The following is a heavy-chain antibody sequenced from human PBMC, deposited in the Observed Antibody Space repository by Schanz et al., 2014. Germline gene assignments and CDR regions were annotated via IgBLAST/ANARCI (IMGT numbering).Heavy chain of an antibody. CDR2: VSSDGNND. CDR3: AKQHSVRGGIYLNWFDS. V-gene: IGHV3-30*18. D-gene: IGHD3-10*01. J-gene: IGHJ5*01. Sequence: VQLVESGGGVVQPGRSLRLSCAASGFTFSTHAMHWVRQAPCKGLEWEGLVSSDGNNDYYTDTVKGRFTISRDNSKNAVQLQMNSLRAEDTAVYYCAKQHSVRGGIYLNWFDSWGQGTLVTVSS. CDR1: GFTFSTHA.